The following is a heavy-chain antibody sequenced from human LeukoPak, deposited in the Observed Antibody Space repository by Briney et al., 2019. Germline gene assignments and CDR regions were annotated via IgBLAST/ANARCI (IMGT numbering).Heavy chain of an antibody. CDR3: AKAPVTSCRGAFCYPFDY. J-gene: IGHJ4*02. V-gene: IGHV3-23*01. CDR1: GFSFSSYA. Sequence: GGSLRLSCSTSGFSFSSYAMSWVRQAPGKGLEWVSAMSSSDDGRYYAASVRGRFTISRDTSRSTLYLQMNSLRAEDAAVYYCAKAPVTSCRGAFCYPFDYWGQGTLVTVSS. CDR2: MSSSDDGR. D-gene: IGHD2-15*01.